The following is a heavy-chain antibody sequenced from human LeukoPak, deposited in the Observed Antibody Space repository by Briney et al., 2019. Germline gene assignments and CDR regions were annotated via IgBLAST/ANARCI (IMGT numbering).Heavy chain of an antibody. D-gene: IGHD5-24*01. CDR1: GGIFSSYA. V-gene: IGHV1-69*05. Sequence: SVKVSCKASGGIFSSYAISWVRQAPGQGLEWMGGIIPIFGTANYAQKFQGRVTITTDKSTSTAYMELSSLRSEDTAVYYCARDLIPGSERRDGYNGSYWGQGTLVTVSS. CDR2: IIPIFGTA. J-gene: IGHJ4*02. CDR3: ARDLIPGSERRDGYNGSY.